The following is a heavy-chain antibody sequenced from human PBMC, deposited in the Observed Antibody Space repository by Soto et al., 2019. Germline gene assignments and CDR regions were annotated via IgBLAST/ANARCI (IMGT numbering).Heavy chain of an antibody. J-gene: IGHJ4*02. CDR2: ISYDGSNK. D-gene: IGHD5-18*01. CDR3: AKDRGYSYGSFDY. V-gene: IGHV3-30*18. CDR1: GFTLSYYG. Sequence: GGSLRLSCAASGFTLSYYGMHWVRQAPGKGLEWVAVISYDGSNKYYVDSVKGRFTVSRDNSKNTLYLQMNSLRADDSAVYYCAKDRGYSYGSFDYWAQGTLVTVSS.